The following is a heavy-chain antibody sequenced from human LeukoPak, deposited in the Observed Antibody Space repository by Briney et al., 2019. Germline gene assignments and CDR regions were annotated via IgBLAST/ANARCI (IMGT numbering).Heavy chain of an antibody. Sequence: GRSLRLSCAASGFTFSSYEMNWVRQAPGKGLEWVSYISSSGSTIYYADSVKGRFTISRDNAKNSLYLQMNSLRAEDTAVYYCARAGATGYSSGWYVNYFDYWGQGTLVTVSS. CDR2: ISSSGSTI. D-gene: IGHD6-19*01. V-gene: IGHV3-48*03. CDR1: GFTFSSYE. J-gene: IGHJ4*02. CDR3: ARAGATGYSSGWYVNYFDY.